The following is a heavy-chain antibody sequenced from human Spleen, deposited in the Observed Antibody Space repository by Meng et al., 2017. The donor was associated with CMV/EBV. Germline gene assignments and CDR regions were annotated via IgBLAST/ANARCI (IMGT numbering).Heavy chain of an antibody. V-gene: IGHV4-39*01. D-gene: IGHD3-22*01. CDR2: IYYSGST. CDR3: ARQAYYDFTKNFDY. Sequence: SETLSLTCTVSGGSISSSSYYWGWIRQPPGKELEWIGSIYYSGSTYYNPSLKSRFTISVDTSKNQFSLKLSSVTAADTAVYYCARQAYYDFTKNFDYWGQGTLVTVSS. J-gene: IGHJ4*02. CDR1: GGSISSSSYY.